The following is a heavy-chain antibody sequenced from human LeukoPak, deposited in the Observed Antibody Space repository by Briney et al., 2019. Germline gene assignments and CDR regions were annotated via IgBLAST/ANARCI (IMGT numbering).Heavy chain of an antibody. V-gene: IGHV3-48*01. Sequence: PGGSLRLSCAASGFTFSSYSMNWVRQAPGKGREWVSYISSSSSTIYYADSVKGRFTISRDNAKNSLYLQMNSLRAEVTAVYYCARHAYGSGSSWFGYWGQGTLVTVSS. J-gene: IGHJ4*02. CDR1: GFTFSSYS. D-gene: IGHD3-10*01. CDR2: ISSSSSTI. CDR3: ARHAYGSGSSWFGY.